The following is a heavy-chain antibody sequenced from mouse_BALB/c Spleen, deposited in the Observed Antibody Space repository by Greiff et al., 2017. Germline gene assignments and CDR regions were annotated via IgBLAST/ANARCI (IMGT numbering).Heavy chain of an antibody. Sequence: QVQLQQSGAELMKPGASVKISCKATGYTFSSYWIEWVKQRPGHGLEWIGEILPGIGSTNYNEKFKGKATFTADTSSNTAYMQLSSLTSEDSAVYYCARRGNYRYDGGAAYWGQGTLVTVSA. CDR2: ILPGIGST. J-gene: IGHJ3*01. CDR1: GYTFSSYW. CDR3: ARRGNYRYDGGAAY. V-gene: IGHV1-9*01. D-gene: IGHD2-14*01.